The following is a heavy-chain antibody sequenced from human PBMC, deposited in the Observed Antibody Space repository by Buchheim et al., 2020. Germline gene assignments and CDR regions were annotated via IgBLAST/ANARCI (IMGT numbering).Heavy chain of an antibody. CDR2: ISYDGSQK. J-gene: IGHJ6*02. D-gene: IGHD3-10*01. V-gene: IGHV3-30*18. CDR1: GFTFSSYG. CDR3: AKSGYGMDV. Sequence: QVQLVESGGGVVQPGRSLRLSCAASGFTFSSYGMNWVRQAPGKGLEWVAVISYDGSQKYYAESVKGRFTISRDNSKNTLYLQMNSLRAEDTAVYYCAKSGYGMDVWGQGTT.